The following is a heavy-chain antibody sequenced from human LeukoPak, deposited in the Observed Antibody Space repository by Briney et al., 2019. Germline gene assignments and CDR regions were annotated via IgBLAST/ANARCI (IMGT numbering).Heavy chain of an antibody. CDR1: GFTFTDYG. Sequence: GGSPRLSCVASGFTFTDYGIHWIRQAPGKGLEWVSFIHYDGSNEYYADSVKGRFTVSRDSSKSTVFLQMSSLRPDDTAVYFCAKDWGYYVSGTFPHAFDLWGQGTVLTVSS. V-gene: IGHV3-30*02. CDR3: AKDWGYYVSGTFPHAFDL. J-gene: IGHJ3*01. D-gene: IGHD3-10*01. CDR2: IHYDGSNE.